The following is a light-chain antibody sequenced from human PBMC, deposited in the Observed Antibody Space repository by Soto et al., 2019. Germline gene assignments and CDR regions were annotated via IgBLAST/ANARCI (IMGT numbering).Light chain of an antibody. CDR1: SSNIGSNT. Sequence: QSVLTQPPSASGTPGQRITISCSGSSSNIGSNTVNWYQQLPGTAPKLLIYSNNQRPSGVPDRFSGSKSGTSASLAISGLQSEDEADYYCAAWDDSLNGQGVLGGGTKVTVL. CDR2: SNN. CDR3: AAWDDSLNGQGV. J-gene: IGLJ2*01. V-gene: IGLV1-44*01.